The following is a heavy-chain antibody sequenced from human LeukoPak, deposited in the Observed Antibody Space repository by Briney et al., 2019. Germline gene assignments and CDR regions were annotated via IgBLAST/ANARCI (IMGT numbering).Heavy chain of an antibody. CDR1: GYNFTSYG. J-gene: IGHJ4*02. CDR3: AVGPSIAVAGRASYS. D-gene: IGHD6-19*01. Sequence: ASVKVSCKASGYNFTSYGISWVRQAPGQGLEWMGWISAYNGNTNYAQKLQGRLSMTTDTSTSTAYMELRSLRSDDTAVYYCAVGPSIAVAGRASYSWGQGTLVTVSS. CDR2: ISAYNGNT. V-gene: IGHV1-18*01.